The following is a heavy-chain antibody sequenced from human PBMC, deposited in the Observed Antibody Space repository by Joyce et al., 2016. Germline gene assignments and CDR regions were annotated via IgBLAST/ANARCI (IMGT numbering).Heavy chain of an antibody. CDR1: GCPFSTSS. J-gene: IGHJ6*02. V-gene: IGHV3-21*02. CDR2: ISSDSTYI. Sequence: EVQLVESGGGLVKPGGSLRVSCAASGCPFSTSSMSVFRRAPGKGREWFSAISSDSTYIFYADSVKGRFTVSRDNAKNSLYLQMNSLRAEDTAVFFCARGGIVYDYSMDLWGQGTTVTVSS. CDR3: ARGGIVYDYSMDL. D-gene: IGHD3-22*01.